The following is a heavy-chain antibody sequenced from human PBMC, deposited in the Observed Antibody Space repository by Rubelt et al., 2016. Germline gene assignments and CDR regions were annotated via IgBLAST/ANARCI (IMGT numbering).Heavy chain of an antibody. V-gene: IGHV4-34*01. CDR2: INHSGST. D-gene: IGHD1-14*01. Sequence: QVQLQQWGAGLLKPSETLSLTCAVYGGSFSGYYWNWIRQPPGKGLEWIGEINHSGSTNYNPSLKSRVAISVDTSKNRFSLKLSSVTAADTAVYYCAASTARLTTDFDYWGQGTLVTVSS. J-gene: IGHJ4*02. CDR1: GGSFSGYY. CDR3: AASTARLTTDFDY.